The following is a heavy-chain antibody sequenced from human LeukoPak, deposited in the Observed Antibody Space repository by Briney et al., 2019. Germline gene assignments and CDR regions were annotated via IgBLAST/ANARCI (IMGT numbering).Heavy chain of an antibody. V-gene: IGHV3-74*01. Sequence: PGVSLTLSCAASRFTFSSFWMQWVRQAPGKGLVWVSRINIDGSSTSYADSVKGRFTTSKDNAKTTMYLHMHSRGAEAPALYSGASARGGVITEFDYWGQGTLVTVSS. J-gene: IGHJ4*02. CDR1: RFTFSSFW. D-gene: IGHD3-10*01. CDR2: INIDGSST. CDR3: ASARGGVITEFDY.